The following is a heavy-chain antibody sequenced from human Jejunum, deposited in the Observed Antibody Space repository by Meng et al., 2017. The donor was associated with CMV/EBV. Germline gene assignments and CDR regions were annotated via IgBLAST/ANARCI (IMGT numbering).Heavy chain of an antibody. CDR1: GFTFSNYY. CDR3: ARGFEEYSSSSPDY. J-gene: IGHJ4*02. V-gene: IGHV3-11*01. D-gene: IGHD6-6*01. Sequence: SGFTFSNYYMSWIRQAPGKGLEWVSYMSTSGSIRYYADSVKGRFTISRDNAENSLFLQINGLRAEDTAVYYCARGFEEYSSSSPDYWGQGTLVTVSS. CDR2: MSTSGSIR.